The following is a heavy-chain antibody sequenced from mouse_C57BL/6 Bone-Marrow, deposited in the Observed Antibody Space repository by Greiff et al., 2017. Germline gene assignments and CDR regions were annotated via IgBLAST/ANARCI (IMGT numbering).Heavy chain of an antibody. V-gene: IGHV1-55*01. J-gene: IGHJ1*03. CDR2: IYPGSGST. CDR3: ARIGAMTTVVAPEV. CDR1: GYTFTSYW. D-gene: IGHD1-1*01. Sequence: QVQLQQPGAELVKPGASVKMSCKASGYTFTSYWITWVKQRPGQGLEWIGDIYPGSGSTNYNEKFKSKATLTVDTSSSTAYMQLSSLTSEDTAVYYCARIGAMTTVVAPEVWGTGITVTVAS.